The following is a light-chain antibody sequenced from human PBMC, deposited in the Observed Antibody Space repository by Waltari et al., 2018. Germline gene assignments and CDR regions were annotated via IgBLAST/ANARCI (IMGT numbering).Light chain of an antibody. V-gene: IGKV2D-29*02. J-gene: IGKJ1*01. Sequence: DIVMTQTPLSLPVTPGEPASISCRSSQSLLHSNGNTYLHWYLQKPGQSQRLLIYKVTNRESGVPDRFSGSGSGTDFTLKISRVEHEEVGFYYCLQSTKDPWTFGQGTKVEIK. CDR2: KVT. CDR1: QSLLHSNGNTY. CDR3: LQSTKDPWT.